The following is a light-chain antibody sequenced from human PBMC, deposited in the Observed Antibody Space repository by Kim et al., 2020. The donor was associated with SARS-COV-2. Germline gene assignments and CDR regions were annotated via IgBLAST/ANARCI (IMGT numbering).Light chain of an antibody. Sequence: GQRVTISCSGSSSNIGSNYVYWYQQLPGTAPKLLIYRNNQRPSVVPDRFSGSKSGTSASLAISGLRSEDEADYYCAAWDDSLSGRVFGGGTKLTVL. CDR1: SSNIGSNY. CDR3: AAWDDSLSGRV. J-gene: IGLJ3*02. V-gene: IGLV1-47*01. CDR2: RNN.